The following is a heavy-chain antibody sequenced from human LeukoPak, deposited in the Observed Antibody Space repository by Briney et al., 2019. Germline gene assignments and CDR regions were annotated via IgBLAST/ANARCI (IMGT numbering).Heavy chain of an antibody. Sequence: SETLSLTCAVYGGSFSGYYWSWIRQPPGKGLEWIGEINHSGSTNYNPSLKSRVTISVDTSKNQFSLKLSSVTAADAAVYYCARHGWHNWNYSGAFDIWGQGTMVTVS. CDR1: GGSFSGYY. D-gene: IGHD1-7*01. J-gene: IGHJ3*02. CDR2: INHSGST. V-gene: IGHV4-34*01. CDR3: ARHGWHNWNYSGAFDI.